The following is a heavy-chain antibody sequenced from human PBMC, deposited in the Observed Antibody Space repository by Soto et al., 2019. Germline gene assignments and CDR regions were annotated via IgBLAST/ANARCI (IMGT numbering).Heavy chain of an antibody. CDR3: AADTGDIEVVPATT. J-gene: IGHJ4*02. D-gene: IGHD2-15*01. V-gene: IGHV3-21*04. Sequence: GGSLRFSCAASGLNFEKCSMNWVRQPPGKGPEWLASISPASTYIRYADSVKGRFTISRDNARNSLSLQMMSLRADDTAMYFCAADTGDIEVVPATTWGQGTLVTVSS. CDR2: ISPASTYI. CDR1: GLNFEKCS.